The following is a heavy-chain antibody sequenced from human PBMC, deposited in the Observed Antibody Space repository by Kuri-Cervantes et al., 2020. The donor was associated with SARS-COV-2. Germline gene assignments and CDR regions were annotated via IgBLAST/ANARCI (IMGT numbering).Heavy chain of an antibody. V-gene: IGHV3-49*04. CDR1: GLTFGDYS. CDR3: AKSPRDGYGNWFDP. J-gene: IGHJ5*02. D-gene: IGHD5-24*01. CDR2: IRSKAYGGTT. Sequence: GGSLRLSCTGSGLTFGDYSMSWVRQAPGKGLEWVGFIRSKAYGGTTEYAASVKGRFSISRDDSKSIAYLQMNSLKTEDTAVYYCAKSPRDGYGNWFDPWGQGTLVTVSS.